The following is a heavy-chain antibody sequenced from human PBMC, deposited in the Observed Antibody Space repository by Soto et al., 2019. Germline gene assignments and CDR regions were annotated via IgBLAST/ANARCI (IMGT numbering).Heavy chain of an antibody. D-gene: IGHD2-15*01. J-gene: IGHJ4*02. CDR2: IDNNGVT. CDR3: GKILVGATGHTDADS. CDR1: GGSISGSPYH. Sequence: SETLSLTCTVSGGSISGSPYHWGWIRQPPGKGLEWIGSIDNNGVTNYNSSLKSRVTISRDTSKNQFSLRLTSVTAADTAVYYCGKILVGATGHTDADSWGPGTLVTVSS. V-gene: IGHV4-39*01.